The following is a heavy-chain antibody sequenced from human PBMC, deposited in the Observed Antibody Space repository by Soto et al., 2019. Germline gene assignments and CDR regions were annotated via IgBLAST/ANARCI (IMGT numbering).Heavy chain of an antibody. V-gene: IGHV3-30-3*01. Sequence: GGSLRLSCAASGFTFSSYTMHWARQAPGKGLEWVAVISYDGSNKYYADSVKGRFTISRDNAKNSLYLQMSSLRVEDTAVYYCARGDYYDTSGPFSDAFDIWGQGTMVTVSS. D-gene: IGHD3-22*01. CDR1: GFTFSSYT. J-gene: IGHJ3*02. CDR2: ISYDGSNK. CDR3: ARGDYYDTSGPFSDAFDI.